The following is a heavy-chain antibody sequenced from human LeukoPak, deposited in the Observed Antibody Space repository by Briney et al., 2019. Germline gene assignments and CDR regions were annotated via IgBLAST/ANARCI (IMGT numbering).Heavy chain of an antibody. D-gene: IGHD6-13*01. V-gene: IGHV4-34*01. CDR3: AREGSSREVRDDDAFDI. CDR2: INHSGST. J-gene: IGHJ3*02. CDR1: GGSFSGYY. Sequence: PSETLSLTCAVYGGSFSGYYWSWIRQPPGKGLEWIGEINHSGSTNYNPSLKSRVTISVDTSKNQFSLKLSSMTAADTAVYYCAREGSSREVRDDDAFDIWGQGTMVTVSS.